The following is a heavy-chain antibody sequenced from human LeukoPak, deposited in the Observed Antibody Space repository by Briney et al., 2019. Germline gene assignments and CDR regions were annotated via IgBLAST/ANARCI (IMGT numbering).Heavy chain of an antibody. CDR2: ISYDGSNK. V-gene: IGHV3-30*18. J-gene: IGHJ4*02. D-gene: IGHD5-24*01. CDR3: AKDRRRWLQLVGFDY. Sequence: GGSLRLSCAASGFTFSSYGMHWVRQAPGKGLEWVAVISYDGSNKYYADSVKGRFTISRDNSKNTLYLQMNSLRAEDTAVYYCAKDRRRWLQLVGFDYWGQGTLVTVPS. CDR1: GFTFSSYG.